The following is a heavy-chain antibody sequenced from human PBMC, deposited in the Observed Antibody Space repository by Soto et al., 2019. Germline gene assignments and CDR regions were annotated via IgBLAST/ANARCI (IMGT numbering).Heavy chain of an antibody. D-gene: IGHD3-22*01. CDR3: AKLYDSSGYYRAEYFQH. V-gene: IGHV5-51*01. Sequence: PGESLKISCKGSGYSFTSYWIGWVRQMPGKGLEWMGIIYPGDSDTRYSPSFQGQVTISADKSISTAYLQWSSLKASDTAMYCCAKLYDSSGYYRAEYFQHWGQGTLVTVSS. CDR1: GYSFTSYW. J-gene: IGHJ1*01. CDR2: IYPGDSDT.